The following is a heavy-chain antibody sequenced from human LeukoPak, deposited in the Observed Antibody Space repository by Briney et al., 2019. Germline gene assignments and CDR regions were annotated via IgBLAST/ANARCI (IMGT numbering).Heavy chain of an antibody. J-gene: IGHJ4*02. V-gene: IGHV5-51*01. CDR1: GYSFTSYW. CDR2: IYPGDSDT. CDR3: ARPMGWALGSGSYPYYFDY. Sequence: GESLKISCKGSGYSFTSYWIGWVRQMPGKGLEWMGIIYPGDSDTRYSPSFQGQVTISADKSISTAYLQWSSLKASDTAMYYCARPMGWALGSGSYPYYFDYWGQGTLVTVSS. D-gene: IGHD1-26*01.